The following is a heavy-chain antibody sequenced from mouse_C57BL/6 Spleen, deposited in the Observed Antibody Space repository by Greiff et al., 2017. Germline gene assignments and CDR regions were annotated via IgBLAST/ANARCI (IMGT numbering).Heavy chain of an antibody. CDR3: ARYDYDPNYYAMDY. CDR1: GYTFTSYW. J-gene: IGHJ4*01. V-gene: IGHV1-55*01. CDR2: IYPGSGST. Sequence: VHLVESGAELVKPGASVKMSCKASGYTFTSYWITWVKQRPGQGLEWIGDIYPGSGSTNYNEKFKSKATLTVDTSSSTAYMQLSSLTSEDSAVYYCARYDYDPNYYAMDYWGQGTSVTVSS. D-gene: IGHD2-4*01.